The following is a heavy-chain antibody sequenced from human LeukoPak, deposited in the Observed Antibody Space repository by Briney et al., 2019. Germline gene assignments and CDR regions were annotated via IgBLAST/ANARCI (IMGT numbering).Heavy chain of an antibody. CDR3: ARVSRDGSLRWYFDL. CDR1: GYTFTSYG. CDR2: ISAYNGNT. D-gene: IGHD5-24*01. V-gene: IGHV1-18*01. J-gene: IGHJ2*01. Sequence: GASVTVSCKASGYTFTSYGISWVRQAPGQGLEWMGWISAYNGNTNYAQKLQGRVTMTTDTSTSTAYMELRSLRSDDTAVYYCARVSRDGSLRWYFDLWGRGTLVTVSS.